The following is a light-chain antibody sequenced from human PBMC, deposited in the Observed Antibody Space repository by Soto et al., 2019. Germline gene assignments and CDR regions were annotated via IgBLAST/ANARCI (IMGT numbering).Light chain of an antibody. Sequence: EIVLTQSPGTLSLSPGERATLSCRASQSVSSSDLAWYQQKPGQAPRLLIYGSSNRATGTPDRFSGSGSGTDFSLTNSRLEPEDFAVYYCQQYGSSPLTFGGGTKVEIK. CDR2: GSS. CDR3: QQYGSSPLT. CDR1: QSVSSSD. J-gene: IGKJ4*01. V-gene: IGKV3-20*01.